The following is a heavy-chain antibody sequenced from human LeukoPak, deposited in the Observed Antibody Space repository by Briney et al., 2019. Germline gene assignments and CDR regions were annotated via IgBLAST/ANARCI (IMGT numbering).Heavy chain of an antibody. J-gene: IGHJ4*02. V-gene: IGHV3-11*01. Sequence: PGGSLRLSCAASGFTFSDYYMSWIRQAPGKGLEWVSYISSSGSTIYYADSVKGRFTISRDNAKNSLYLQMNSLRVEDTAIYYCAKSTAPCSRGSCYSALESWGQGTLVTVSS. CDR2: ISSSGSTI. D-gene: IGHD2-15*01. CDR3: AKSTAPCSRGSCYSALES. CDR1: GFTFSDYY.